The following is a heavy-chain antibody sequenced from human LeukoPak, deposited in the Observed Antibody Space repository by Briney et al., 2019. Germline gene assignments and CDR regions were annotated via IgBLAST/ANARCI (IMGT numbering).Heavy chain of an antibody. Sequence: KPGGSLRLSCAASGFTFSSYAMHWVRQAPGKGLEWVAVISYDGSNKYYADSVKGRFTISRDNSKNTLYLQMNSLRAEDTAVYYCAQRAGGIAARDPLYYFDYWGQGTLVTVSS. CDR3: AQRAGGIAARDPLYYFDY. V-gene: IGHV3-30*04. J-gene: IGHJ4*02. D-gene: IGHD6-6*01. CDR2: ISYDGSNK. CDR1: GFTFSSYA.